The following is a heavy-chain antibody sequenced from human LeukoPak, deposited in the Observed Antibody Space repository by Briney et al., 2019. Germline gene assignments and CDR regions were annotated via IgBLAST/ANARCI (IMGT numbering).Heavy chain of an antibody. Sequence: ASVKVSCKASRGTFSSYAISWVRQAPGQGLEWMGGIIPIFGTANYAQKFQGRVTITADESTSTAYMELSSLRSEDTAVYYCARVGAAPRRQASYYYYYLDVWGTGTTVTVSS. CDR2: IIPIFGTA. CDR1: RGTFSSYA. D-gene: IGHD2-15*01. V-gene: IGHV1-69*13. J-gene: IGHJ6*03. CDR3: ARVGAAPRRQASYYYYYLDV.